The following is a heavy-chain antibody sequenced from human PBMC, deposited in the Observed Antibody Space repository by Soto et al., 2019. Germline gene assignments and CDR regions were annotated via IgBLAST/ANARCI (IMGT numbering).Heavy chain of an antibody. CDR2: INHSGST. V-gene: IGHV4-34*01. CDR3: ARSPTYDSTDY. CDR1: GGSFSGYY. J-gene: IGHJ4*02. Sequence: SETLSLTCAVYGGSFSGYYWSWIRQPPGKGLEWIGEINHSGSTNYNPSLKSRVTISADTSKNQFSLKLSSVTAADTAVYYCARSPTYDSTDYWGQGTLVTVSS. D-gene: IGHD3-22*01.